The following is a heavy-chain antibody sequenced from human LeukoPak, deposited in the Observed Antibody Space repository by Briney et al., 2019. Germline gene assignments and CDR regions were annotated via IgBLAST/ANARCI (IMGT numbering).Heavy chain of an antibody. CDR3: ARVEGTYYYDSSGYFPIVYFDY. Sequence: SETLSLTCTVSGGSLSSYYGSWIRQPPGKGLEWIGYIYYSGSTNYNPSLKSRVTISVDTSKNQFSLKLSSVTAADTAVYYCARVEGTYYYDSSGYFPIVYFDYWGQGTLVTVSS. J-gene: IGHJ4*02. CDR2: IYYSGST. CDR1: GGSLSSYY. V-gene: IGHV4-59*01. D-gene: IGHD3-22*01.